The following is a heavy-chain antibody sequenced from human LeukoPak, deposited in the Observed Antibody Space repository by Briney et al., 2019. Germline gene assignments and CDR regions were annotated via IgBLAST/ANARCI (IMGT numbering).Heavy chain of an antibody. Sequence: SETLSLTCTVSGGSISSHYWSWIRQPPGKGLGWIGYIYYCGSTNYNPSLKSRATISVDTSRNQFSLKLSSVTAADTAVYYCARAVSAAGPSNWFDPWGQGTLVTVSS. CDR3: ARAVSAAGPSNWFDP. D-gene: IGHD6-13*01. V-gene: IGHV4-59*11. CDR2: IYYCGST. J-gene: IGHJ5*02. CDR1: GGSISSHY.